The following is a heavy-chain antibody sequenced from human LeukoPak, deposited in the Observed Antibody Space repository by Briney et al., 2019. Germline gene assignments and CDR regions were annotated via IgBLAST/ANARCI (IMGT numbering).Heavy chain of an antibody. CDR2: IYYSGST. Sequence: SETLSLTCTVPGGSISSSSYYWGWIRQPPGKGLEWIGSIYYSGSTYYNPSLKSRVTISVDTSKNQFSLKLSSVTAADTAVYYCARSTTQYYYDSSGYLDYWGQGTLVTVSS. CDR1: GGSISSSSYY. D-gene: IGHD3-22*01. J-gene: IGHJ4*02. V-gene: IGHV4-39*07. CDR3: ARSTTQYYYDSSGYLDY.